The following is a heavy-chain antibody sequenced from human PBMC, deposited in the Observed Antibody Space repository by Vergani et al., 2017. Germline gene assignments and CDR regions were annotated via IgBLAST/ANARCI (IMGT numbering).Heavy chain of an antibody. Sequence: VRLVESGGGVVQPGRSLRLSCVASGFTFSHYSMNWVRQAPGKGLEWVSSISGNNDDVYYADSVKGRFTISRDNAKNSLHLQMNNLRAEDTAVYYCARQSRDVFCTNGVCPLGYWGQGALVTVSS. V-gene: IGHV3-21*01. CDR1: GFTFSHYS. CDR3: ARQSRDVFCTNGVCPLGY. D-gene: IGHD2-8*01. J-gene: IGHJ4*02. CDR2: ISGNNDDV.